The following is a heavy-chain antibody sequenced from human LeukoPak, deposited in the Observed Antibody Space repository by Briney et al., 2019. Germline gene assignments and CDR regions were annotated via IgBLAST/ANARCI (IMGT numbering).Heavy chain of an antibody. D-gene: IGHD6-25*01. Sequence: SETLSLTCAVYGGSFSGYYWSWIRQPPGKGLEWIGEINHGGSTNYNPSLKSRVTISVDTSKNQFSLKLSSVTAADTAVYYCAIQSAAIANDAFDIWGQGTMVTVSS. CDR3: AIQSAAIANDAFDI. CDR2: INHGGST. J-gene: IGHJ3*02. CDR1: GGSFSGYY. V-gene: IGHV4-34*01.